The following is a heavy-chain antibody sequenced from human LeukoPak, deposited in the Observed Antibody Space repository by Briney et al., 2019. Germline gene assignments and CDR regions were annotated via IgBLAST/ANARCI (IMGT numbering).Heavy chain of an antibody. Sequence: SETLSLICTVSGGSISNNNYYWGWFRQPPGKGLEWIESIFYTGSTYYDPSLKGRVTISVDTSRNQFSLKLSSVTAADTAVYYCALGGYDSSGYDYWGQGTLVTVSS. D-gene: IGHD3-22*01. CDR1: GGSISNNNYY. CDR2: IFYTGST. J-gene: IGHJ4*02. CDR3: ALGGYDSSGYDY. V-gene: IGHV4-39*01.